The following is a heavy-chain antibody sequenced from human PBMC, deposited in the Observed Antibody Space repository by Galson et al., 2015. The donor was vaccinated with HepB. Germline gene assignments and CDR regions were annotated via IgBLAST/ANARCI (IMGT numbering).Heavy chain of an antibody. V-gene: IGHV1-18*01. Sequence: SVKVSCKASGYTFTSYGISWVRQAPGQGLVWMGWISAYNGNTNYAQKLQGRVTMTTDTSTSTAYMELRSLRSDDTAVYYCARDEGSGSPSPYYYYYGMDVWGQGTTVTVSS. D-gene: IGHD3-10*01. J-gene: IGHJ6*02. CDR2: ISAYNGNT. CDR1: GYTFTSYG. CDR3: ARDEGSGSPSPYYYYYGMDV.